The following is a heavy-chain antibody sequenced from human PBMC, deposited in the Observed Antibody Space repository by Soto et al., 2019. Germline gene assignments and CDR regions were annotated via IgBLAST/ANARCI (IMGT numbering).Heavy chain of an antibody. CDR1: GFTFSSYG. J-gene: IGHJ4*02. V-gene: IGHV3-30*03. CDR3: ARFSAAGFDY. Sequence: GGSLRLSCAASGFTFSSYGMHWVRQAPGKGLEWVAVISYDGSNKYYADSVKGRLTISRDNSKNTLYLQMNSLRAEDTAGYYCARFSAAGFDYWGQGTLVTVSS. CDR2: ISYDGSNK. D-gene: IGHD6-25*01.